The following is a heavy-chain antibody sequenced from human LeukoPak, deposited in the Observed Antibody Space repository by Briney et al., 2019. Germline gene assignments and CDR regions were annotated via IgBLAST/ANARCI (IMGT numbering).Heavy chain of an antibody. Sequence: PGGSLRLSCAASGFTVSSNYMSWVRQAPGKGLEWVSVIYSGGSTYYADSVKGRFTISRDNSKNTLYLQMNSLRAKDTAVYYCARVGTGYCSGGSCYDNWFDPWGQGTLVTVSS. CDR1: GFTVSSNY. J-gene: IGHJ5*02. CDR3: ARVGTGYCSGGSCYDNWFDP. CDR2: IYSGGST. D-gene: IGHD2-15*01. V-gene: IGHV3-53*01.